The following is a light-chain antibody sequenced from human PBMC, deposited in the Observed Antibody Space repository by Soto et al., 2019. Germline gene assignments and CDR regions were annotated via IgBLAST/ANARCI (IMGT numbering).Light chain of an antibody. CDR3: HQVKGFPLM. V-gene: IGKV1-12*01. J-gene: IGKJ4*02. Sequence: DIQMTQSPSSLSSFLGFIVAITCRAIHDIARGLALYYQHPSKAPRLVIDAASSLQSGVPTRFSGSGSGTDFTITVSDLQPEDSAVYYCHQVKGFPLMFGGGTKVAIK. CDR2: AAS. CDR1: HDIARG.